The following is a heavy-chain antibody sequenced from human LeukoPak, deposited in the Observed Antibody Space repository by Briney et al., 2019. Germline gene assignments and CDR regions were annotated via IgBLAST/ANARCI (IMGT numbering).Heavy chain of an antibody. CDR3: ARNRSLTTTPGFDH. CDR2: IYHSGST. J-gene: IGHJ4*02. Sequence: SETLPLTCAVSGYSIRSSDYWGWIRQSPGKGLEWIGSIYHSGSTHYNPSLKSRVTISVDTSKNQFSLMLSSVAAADTAVYYCARNRSLTTTPGFDHWGQGTLVTVSS. D-gene: IGHD4-11*01. V-gene: IGHV4-38-2*01. CDR1: GYSIRSSDY.